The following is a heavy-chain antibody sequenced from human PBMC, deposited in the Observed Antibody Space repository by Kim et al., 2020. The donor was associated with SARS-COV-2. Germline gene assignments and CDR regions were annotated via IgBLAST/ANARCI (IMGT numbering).Heavy chain of an antibody. CDR1: GYTFTSYA. CDR2: INTNTGNP. Sequence: ASVKVSCKASGYTFTSYAMNWVRQAPGQGLEWMGWINTNTGNPTYAQGFTGRFVFSLDTSVSTSYLQISSLKAEDTAVYYCARVELHITIFGVVIGYYYGMDVWGQGTTVTVSS. D-gene: IGHD3-3*01. J-gene: IGHJ6*02. V-gene: IGHV7-4-1*02. CDR3: ARVELHITIFGVVIGYYYGMDV.